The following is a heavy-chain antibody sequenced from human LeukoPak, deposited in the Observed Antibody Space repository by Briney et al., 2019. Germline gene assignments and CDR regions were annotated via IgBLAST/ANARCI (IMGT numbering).Heavy chain of an antibody. D-gene: IGHD5-18*01. J-gene: IGHJ6*02. Sequence: NPSETLSLTCAVSGGSISSGGYSWSWIRQPPGKGLEWIGYIYHSGSTYYNPSLKSRVTISVDRSKNQFSLKLSSVTAADTAVYYCARDAGYSYVPGGYYGMDVWGQGTTVTVSS. CDR1: GGSISSGGYS. V-gene: IGHV4-30-2*01. CDR3: ARDAGYSYVPGGYYGMDV. CDR2: IYHSGST.